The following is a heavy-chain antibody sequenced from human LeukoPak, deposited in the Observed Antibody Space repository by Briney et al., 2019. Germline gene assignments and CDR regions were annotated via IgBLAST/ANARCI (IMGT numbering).Heavy chain of an antibody. J-gene: IGHJ4*02. CDR3: TRRCSGGSCYLSYFDY. CDR1: GFTFSSYW. D-gene: IGHD2-15*01. CDR2: IRSKVYGGTT. Sequence: GGSLRLSCAASGFTFSSYWMHWVRQAPGKGLVWVGFIRSKVYGGTTEYAASVKGRFTISRDDSKSIAYVQMNSLKTEDTAVYYCTRRCSGGSCYLSYFDYWGQGTLVTVSS. V-gene: IGHV3-49*04.